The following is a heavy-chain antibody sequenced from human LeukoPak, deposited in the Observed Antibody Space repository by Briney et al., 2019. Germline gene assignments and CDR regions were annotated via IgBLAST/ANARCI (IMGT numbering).Heavy chain of an antibody. V-gene: IGHV4-59*01. CDR2: IYYSGST. J-gene: IGHJ4*02. CDR3: ARGRLIQGEDY. CDR1: GGSISSYY. Sequence: SETLSLTCTVSGGSISSYYWRWIRQPPGKGLEWIGYIYYSGSTNSNPSLKSRVTISVDTSKNQYSLKLSSVTPADTAVYYCARGRLIQGEDYWGQGTLVTVSS. D-gene: IGHD5-18*01.